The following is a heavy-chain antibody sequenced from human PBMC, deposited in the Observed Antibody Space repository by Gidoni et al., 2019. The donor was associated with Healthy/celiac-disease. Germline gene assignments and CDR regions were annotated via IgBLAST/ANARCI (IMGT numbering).Heavy chain of an antibody. Sequence: QVHLLQSGAEVTKPGASVKVYCQASGYTLTGYYMHWVRQAPGQGLEWMGWSNPNRGGTNYAQKFQGRVTMTRDTSISTAYMELSRLRSDDTAVYYCAVAEKGMDVWGQGTTVTVSS. V-gene: IGHV1-2*02. J-gene: IGHJ6*02. CDR2: SNPNRGGT. CDR3: AVAEKGMDV. CDR1: GYTLTGYY.